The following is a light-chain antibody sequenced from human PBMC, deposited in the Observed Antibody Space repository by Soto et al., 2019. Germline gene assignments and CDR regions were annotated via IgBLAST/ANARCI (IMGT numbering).Light chain of an antibody. V-gene: IGLV2-14*01. Sequence: QSVLTQPASVSGSPGHSITISCAGTSRDVGVYNYVSWYQQHPGKAPKLMIYDVYNRHSGVSKRFSGSRSGNTASLPISGLDIVTEAVYYCSSSAFSSTSVFGTGTKATVL. CDR1: SRDVGVYNY. CDR3: SSSAFSSTSV. J-gene: IGLJ1*01. CDR2: DVY.